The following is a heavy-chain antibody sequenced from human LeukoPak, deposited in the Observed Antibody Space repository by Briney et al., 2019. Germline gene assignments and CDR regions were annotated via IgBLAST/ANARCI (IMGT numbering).Heavy chain of an antibody. CDR1: GGSISSGGYY. D-gene: IGHD1-14*01. J-gene: IGHJ3*01. Sequence: SETLSLTCTVSGGSISSGGYYWSWIRQHPGKGLEWIGYIYYSGSTYYNPSLKSRVTISVDTSKNQFSLKLSSVTAADTAVYYCARASLGKPETELWGQGTMVTVSS. CDR3: ARASLGKPETEL. CDR2: IYYSGST. V-gene: IGHV4-31*03.